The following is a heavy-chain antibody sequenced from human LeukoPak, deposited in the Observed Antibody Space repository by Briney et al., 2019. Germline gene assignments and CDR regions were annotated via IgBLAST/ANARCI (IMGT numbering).Heavy chain of an antibody. CDR1: GFTFTNAW. CDR3: ARSIGLTGGGVDV. V-gene: IGHV3-11*01. CDR2: ITNGGSTI. Sequence: PGGSLRLSCAASGFTFTNAWMNWVRQAPGKGLEWVSYITNGGSTIHHADSVKGRFTISRDNAKKTLYLQMNSLRAEDTAVYYCARSIGLTGGGVDVWGQGTTVTVSS. J-gene: IGHJ6*02. D-gene: IGHD3-9*01.